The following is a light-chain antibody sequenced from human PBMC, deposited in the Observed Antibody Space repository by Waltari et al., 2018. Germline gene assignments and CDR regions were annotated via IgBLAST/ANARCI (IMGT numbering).Light chain of an antibody. J-gene: IGKJ2*01. V-gene: IGKV2-30*02. CDR1: QSLVHSDGNTY. CDR2: KIS. CDR3: MQGAHWPPT. Sequence: DVVMTQSPLSLPVTLGQPASISCRSSQSLVHSDGNTYLNWFHQRPGQSPRRLIYKISNRDSGVPDRFSGSGSGTDFTLKISRVEAEDVGVYYCMQGAHWPPTFGHGTKLEIK.